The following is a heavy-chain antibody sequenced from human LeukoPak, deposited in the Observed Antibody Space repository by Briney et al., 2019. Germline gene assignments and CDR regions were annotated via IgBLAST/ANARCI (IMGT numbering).Heavy chain of an antibody. V-gene: IGHV1-3*01. J-gene: IGHJ4*02. D-gene: IGHD6-19*01. CDR1: GYTFTSYA. CDR3: AREHRHKDSSGRELPDY. CDR2: INAGNGNT. Sequence: ASVNVSCMASGYTFTSYAMHWVRQATGQRLEWMGWINAGNGNTKYSQKFQGRVTITRDTSASTAYMELSSLRSEDTAAYYCAREHRHKDSSGRELPDYWGQGTLVTVSS.